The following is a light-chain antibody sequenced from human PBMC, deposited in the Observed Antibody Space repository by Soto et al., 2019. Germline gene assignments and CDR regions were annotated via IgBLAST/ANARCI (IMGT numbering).Light chain of an antibody. J-gene: IGLJ1*01. Sequence: HSALTQPRSVSGSPGQSVTISCTGTNSDVGDYNFVSWYQQYPGKVPKLIIYDVSKRSSGVPDRFSGSKSGNTASLTISGLQAEDEADYYCCSYADSFYVFGTGTKLTVL. V-gene: IGLV2-11*01. CDR3: CSYADSFYV. CDR2: DVS. CDR1: NSDVGDYNF.